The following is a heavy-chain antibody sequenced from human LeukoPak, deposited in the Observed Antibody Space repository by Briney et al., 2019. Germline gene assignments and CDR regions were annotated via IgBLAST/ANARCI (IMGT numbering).Heavy chain of an antibody. J-gene: IGHJ5*02. CDR3: ARDLYCSGGSCYEYWFDP. CDR1: GYTFPSYG. V-gene: IGHV1-18*01. Sequence: ASVKVSCKASGYTFPSYGISWVRQAPGQGLEWMGWISAYNGNTTYAQNLQGKVTMTTDTSTSTAYMELRSLRSDDTAVYYCARDLYCSGGSCYEYWFDPWGQGTLVTVSS. CDR2: ISAYNGNT. D-gene: IGHD2-15*01.